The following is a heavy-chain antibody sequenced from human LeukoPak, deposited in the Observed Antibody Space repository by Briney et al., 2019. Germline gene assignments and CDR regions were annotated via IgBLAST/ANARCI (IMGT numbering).Heavy chain of an antibody. CDR3: ARGTTYYYDSSGYPPFDY. V-gene: IGHV1-69*13. Sequence: ASVKVSCKASGGTFSSYAISWVRQAPGQGLEWMGGIIPIFGTANYAQKFQGRVTITADESTNTAYMELSSLRSEDTAVYYCARGTTYYYDSSGYPPFDYWGQGTLVTVSS. D-gene: IGHD3-22*01. CDR2: IIPIFGTA. J-gene: IGHJ4*02. CDR1: GGTFSSYA.